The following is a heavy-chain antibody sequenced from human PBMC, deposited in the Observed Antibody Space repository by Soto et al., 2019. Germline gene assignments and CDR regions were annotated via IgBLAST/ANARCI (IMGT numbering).Heavy chain of an antibody. Sequence: SETLSLTCTVSGDSIRSYYWTWIRQPPGKGLELIGYIYYSGSTRYNPSLKSRVTISVDMSKNQFSLKLSSMIAADTAVYYCARAYGGFDNGLDVWGQGTAVTVSS. D-gene: IGHD5-12*01. V-gene: IGHV4-59*01. CDR1: GDSIRSYY. CDR2: IYYSGST. CDR3: ARAYGGFDNGLDV. J-gene: IGHJ6*02.